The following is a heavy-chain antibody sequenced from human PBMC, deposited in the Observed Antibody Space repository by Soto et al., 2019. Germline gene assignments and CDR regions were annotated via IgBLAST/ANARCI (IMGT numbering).Heavy chain of an antibody. CDR3: ARDYGYIDY. CDR1: GGSVSSGSYY. Sequence: QVQLQESGPGLVKPSETLSLTCTVSGGSVSSGSYYWSWIRQPPGKGLEWIGYIYYSGSTNYNPSLKSRVTISVDTSKNQFSLKLSSLTAADTAVYYCARDYGYIDYWGQGTLVTVSS. D-gene: IGHD5-18*01. V-gene: IGHV4-61*01. CDR2: IYYSGST. J-gene: IGHJ4*02.